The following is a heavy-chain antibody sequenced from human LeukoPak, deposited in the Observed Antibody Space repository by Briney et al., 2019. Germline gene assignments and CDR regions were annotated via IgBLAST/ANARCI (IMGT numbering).Heavy chain of an antibody. CDR1: GFTFFSHD. CDR2: ISWNSGSI. Sequence: PGGSLRLSCAASGFTFFSHDMHWVRQAPGKGLEWVSGISWNSGSIGYADSVKGRFTISRDNAKNSLYLQMNSLRAEDMALYYCAKDIEGSGAFDIWGQGTMVTVSS. V-gene: IGHV3-9*03. CDR3: AKDIEGSGAFDI. J-gene: IGHJ3*02.